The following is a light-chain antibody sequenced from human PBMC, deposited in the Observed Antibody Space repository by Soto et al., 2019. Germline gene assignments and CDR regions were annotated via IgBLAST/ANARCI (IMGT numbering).Light chain of an antibody. CDR3: QQYNSYSRT. Sequence: DIQMTQSPSTLSASVGDRFTITWRASQSISSWLAWYQQKPGKAPKLLIYKASSLESGVPSRFSGSGSGTEFTLTISSLQPDDFATYYCQQYNSYSRTFGQGTKVDI. CDR2: KAS. CDR1: QSISSW. J-gene: IGKJ1*01. V-gene: IGKV1-5*03.